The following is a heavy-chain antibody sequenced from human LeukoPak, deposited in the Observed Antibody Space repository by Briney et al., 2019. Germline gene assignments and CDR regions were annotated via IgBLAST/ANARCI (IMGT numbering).Heavy chain of an antibody. CDR3: ARGPELGTPRKDFDY. D-gene: IGHD7-27*01. V-gene: IGHV4-34*01. Sequence: SETLSLTCTVSGGSISSYYWSWIRQPPGKGLEWIGEINHSGSTNYNPSLKSRVTISVDTSKNQFSLKLSSVTAADTAVYYCARGPELGTPRKDFDYWGQGTLVTVSS. CDR2: INHSGST. J-gene: IGHJ4*02. CDR1: GGSISSYY.